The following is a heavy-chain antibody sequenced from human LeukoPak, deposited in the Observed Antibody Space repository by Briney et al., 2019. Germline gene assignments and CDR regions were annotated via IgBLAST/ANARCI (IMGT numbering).Heavy chain of an antibody. CDR2: ISGSGGST. D-gene: IGHD2-2*01. CDR1: GFTFSSYA. CDR3: AKGGRCSTSCYYYFDY. J-gene: IGHJ4*02. V-gene: IGHV3-23*01. Sequence: GGSLRLSCAASGFTFSSYAMSWVRQAPGKGLEGVSAISGSGGSTYYADSVKGRFTISRDNSKNTLYLQMNSLRAEDTAVYYCAKGGRCSTSCYYYFDYWGQGTLVTVSS.